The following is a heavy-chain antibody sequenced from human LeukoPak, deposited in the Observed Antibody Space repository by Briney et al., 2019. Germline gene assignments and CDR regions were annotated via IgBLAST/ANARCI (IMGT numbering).Heavy chain of an antibody. CDR2: IWYDGSNK. D-gene: IGHD2-15*01. CDR1: GFTFSSYG. CDR3: ARDGNCSGGSCYSYYYYGMDV. V-gene: IGHV3-33*01. Sequence: GGSLRLSCAASGFTFSSYGMHWVRQAPGKGLEWVAVIWYDGSNKYYADSVKGQFTISRDNSKNTLYLQMNSLRAEDTAVYCCARDGNCSGGSCYSYYYYGMDVWGQGTTVTVSS. J-gene: IGHJ6*02.